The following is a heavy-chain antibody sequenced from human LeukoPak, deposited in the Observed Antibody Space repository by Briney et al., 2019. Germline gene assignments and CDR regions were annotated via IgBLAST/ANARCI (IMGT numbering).Heavy chain of an antibody. Sequence: SQTLSLTCTVSGGSISSGNYYWSWIRQSPGKGLEWIGSIYYSGTTYYNPSLKSRVTIFVDTSKNQFSLKLSSVTAADTAVYYCARHVGSSGWYYWFDPWGQGTLVTASS. CDR2: IYYSGTT. CDR3: ARHVGSSGWYYWFDP. CDR1: GGSISSGNYY. D-gene: IGHD6-19*01. J-gene: IGHJ5*02. V-gene: IGHV4-39*01.